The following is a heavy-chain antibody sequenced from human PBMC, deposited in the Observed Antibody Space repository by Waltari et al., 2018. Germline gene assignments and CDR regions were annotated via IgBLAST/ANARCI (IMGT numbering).Heavy chain of an antibody. CDR1: GFTFSSYG. Sequence: QVQLVESGGGVVQPGRSLRLYCAASGFTFSSYGMHWVRQAPGKGLEWVAVIWYDGSNKYYADSVKGRFTISRDNSKNTLYLQMNSLRAEDTAVYYCARDGGANPFDYWGQGTLVTVSS. CDR3: ARDGGANPFDY. V-gene: IGHV3-33*01. D-gene: IGHD1-26*01. J-gene: IGHJ4*02. CDR2: IWYDGSNK.